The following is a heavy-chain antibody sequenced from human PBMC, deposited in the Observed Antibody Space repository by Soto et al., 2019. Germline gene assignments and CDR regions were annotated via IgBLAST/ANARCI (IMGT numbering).Heavy chain of an antibody. CDR1: GDTFTDYY. J-gene: IGHJ4*02. CDR2: VNPSGGHT. Sequence: QVQLMQSGAEVKKPGASVKVSGKASGDTFTDYYIHWERQAPGQGLEWMGTVNPSGGHTTYAQHFLGRVTMTRDTSTSTLYMELTSLTSDDKAIYYCARGGHVVVVTAALDYWGQGTLVTVSS. V-gene: IGHV1-46*01. CDR3: ARGGHVVVVTAALDY. D-gene: IGHD2-21*02.